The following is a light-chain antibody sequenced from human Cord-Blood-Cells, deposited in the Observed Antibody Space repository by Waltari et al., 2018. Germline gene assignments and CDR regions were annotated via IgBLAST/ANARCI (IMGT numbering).Light chain of an antibody. V-gene: IGLV1-40*01. Sequence: QSVLTQPPSVSGAPGQRVTTSCTGSSSNIGAGYDVHWYQQLPGTAPNLLIYGNSNRPSGVPDRFSGSKSGTSASLAITGLQAEDEADYYCQSYDSSLSGSVFGGGTKLTVL. CDR1: SSNIGAGYD. J-gene: IGLJ3*02. CDR2: GNS. CDR3: QSYDSSLSGSV.